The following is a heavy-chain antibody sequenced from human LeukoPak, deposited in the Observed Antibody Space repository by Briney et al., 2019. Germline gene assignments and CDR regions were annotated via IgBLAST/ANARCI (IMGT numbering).Heavy chain of an antibody. CDR1: GVTFSSYN. CDR3: ARKGAVSGLGY. V-gene: IGHV3-48*04. CDR2: ITSSGSTI. D-gene: IGHD3-16*01. Sequence: PGGSLRLSCVASGVTFSSYNMNWVRQAPGEGLECISYITSSGSTIHYADSVKGRFTISRDNAKNSLYLQMNSLRAEDTAVYYCARKGAVSGLGYWGQGTLVTVSS. J-gene: IGHJ4*02.